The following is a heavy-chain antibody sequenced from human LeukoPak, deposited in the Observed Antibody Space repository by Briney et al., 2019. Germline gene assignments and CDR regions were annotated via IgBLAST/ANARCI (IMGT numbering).Heavy chain of an antibody. D-gene: IGHD7-27*01. V-gene: IGHV1-2*02. Sequence: GASVTVSCKASGYSFTDHYLHWLRQAPGQGLEWMAGIHPKTGVTNYSERSQGRLSLTRDTSISTLSMELNSLTSDDTAVYYCARDHNWGPDYWGLGPLVSVSS. J-gene: IGHJ4*02. CDR1: GYSFTDHY. CDR2: IHPKTGVT. CDR3: ARDHNWGPDY.